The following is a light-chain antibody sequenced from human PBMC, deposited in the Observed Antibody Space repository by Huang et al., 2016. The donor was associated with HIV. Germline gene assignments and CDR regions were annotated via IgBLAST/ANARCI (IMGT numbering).Light chain of an antibody. CDR3: QQRSAWART. CDR1: QSVFSY. J-gene: IGKJ2*01. CDR2: DAS. V-gene: IGKV3-11*01. Sequence: EIVLTQSPGTLSLSPGARATLSCRTSQSVFSYLAWYQQRPRQAPRLFIYDASNRATCIPARFSGSGSGTDFTLTISSLEPEDFAVCYCQQRSAWARTFGQGTELEIK.